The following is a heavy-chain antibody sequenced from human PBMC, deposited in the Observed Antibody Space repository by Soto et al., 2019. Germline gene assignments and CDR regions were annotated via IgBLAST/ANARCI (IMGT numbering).Heavy chain of an antibody. CDR3: AHRRNSGLVPAALRRRDWFDP. V-gene: IGHV2-5*02. D-gene: IGHD2-2*01. CDR1: GFSLSTSGVG. CDR2: IYWDDDK. J-gene: IGHJ5*02. Sequence: QITLKESGPTLVKPTQTLTLTCTFSGFSLSTSGVGVGWIRQPPGKALEWLALIYWDDDKRYSPSLKSRPTITKHTSKTQVVLTMTNMDPVDTATYYCAHRRNSGLVPAALRRRDWFDPWGKGTLVTVSS.